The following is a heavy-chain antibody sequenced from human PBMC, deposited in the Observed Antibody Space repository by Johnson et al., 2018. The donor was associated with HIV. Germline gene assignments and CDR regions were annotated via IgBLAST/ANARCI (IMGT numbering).Heavy chain of an antibody. V-gene: IGHV3-30*02. D-gene: IGHD3-22*01. J-gene: IGHJ3*02. CDR2: IRYDGTSE. Sequence: QVQLVESGGGVVQPGGSLRLSCAASGFTFSTYGMHWVRQAPGKGLEWVAFIRYDGTSEYYADSVKGRFTISRDNSKNTLSLQMNSLRAEDTTMYYCAKDPTTYYYDSSGYRTGGDAFDIWGQGTMVTVSS. CDR3: AKDPTTYYYDSSGYRTGGDAFDI. CDR1: GFTFSTYG.